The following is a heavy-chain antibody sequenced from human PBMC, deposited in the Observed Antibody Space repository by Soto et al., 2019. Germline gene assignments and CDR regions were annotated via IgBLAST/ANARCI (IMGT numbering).Heavy chain of an antibody. CDR1: GYSFTSYW. V-gene: IGHV5-51*01. CDR2: IYPGDSDT. CDR3: ARLDYYDSSAPLGDAFDI. D-gene: IGHD3-22*01. Sequence: GESLKISCKGSGYSFTSYWTGWVRQMPGKGLEWMGIIYPGDSDTRYSPSFQGQVTISADKSISTAYLQWSSLKASDTAMYYCARLDYYDSSAPLGDAFDIWGQGTMVTVSS. J-gene: IGHJ3*02.